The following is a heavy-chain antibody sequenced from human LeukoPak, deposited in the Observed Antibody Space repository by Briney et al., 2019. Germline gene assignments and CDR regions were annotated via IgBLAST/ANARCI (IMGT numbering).Heavy chain of an antibody. CDR3: ARDSQGRYCSGGSCYGGHFDY. D-gene: IGHD2-15*01. Sequence: GGSLRLSCAASGFTFSSYAMLWVRQAPGKGLEWVAVISYDGSNKYYADYVKGRFTVSSGNSKNMLYLQMNSLRAEDTPVYYCARDSQGRYCSGGSCYGGHFDYWGQGTLVTVSS. J-gene: IGHJ4*02. CDR1: GFTFSSYA. CDR2: ISYDGSNK. V-gene: IGHV3-30*04.